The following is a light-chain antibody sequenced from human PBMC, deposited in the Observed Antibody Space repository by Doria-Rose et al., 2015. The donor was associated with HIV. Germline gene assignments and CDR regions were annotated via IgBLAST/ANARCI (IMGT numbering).Light chain of an antibody. Sequence: TQPPESLGMSLGERATLNCKSNQSLLYTSKNYLAWYQQKPGQPPKLLIYWASTRQSGVHAGFSGSGSGTDFTLTISSLEAEDVAVYYCQQYYDTPSFGPGTTVDIK. CDR1: QSLLYTSKNY. CDR2: WAS. J-gene: IGKJ3*01. CDR3: QQYYDTPS. V-gene: IGKV4-1*01.